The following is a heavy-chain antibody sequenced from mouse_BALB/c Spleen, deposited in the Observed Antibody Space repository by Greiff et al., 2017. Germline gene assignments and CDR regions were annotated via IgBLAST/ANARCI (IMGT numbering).Heavy chain of an antibody. CDR2: INPGSGGT. J-gene: IGHJ3*01. Sequence: VKLMESGAELVRPGTSVKVSCKASGYAFTNYLIEWVKQRPGQGLEWIGVINPGSGGTNYNEKFKGKATLTADKSSSTAYMQLSSLTSDDSAVYFCARDGYDGSPFAYWGQGTLVTVSA. D-gene: IGHD2-2*01. V-gene: IGHV1-54*01. CDR3: ARDGYDGSPFAY. CDR1: GYAFTNYL.